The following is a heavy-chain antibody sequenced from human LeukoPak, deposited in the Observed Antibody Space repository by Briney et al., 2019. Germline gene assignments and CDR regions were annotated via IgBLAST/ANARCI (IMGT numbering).Heavy chain of an antibody. CDR1: GFTFSDYN. Sequence: GGSLRLSCAASGFTFSDYNMNWVRQAPGKGLEWVSYITNGGSTIHHADSVKGRFTISRDNAKKTLYLRMNSLRAEDTAVYYCARSIGLTGGGVDVWGQGTTVTVSS. V-gene: IGHV3-11*01. CDR3: ARSIGLTGGGVDV. CDR2: ITNGGSTI. J-gene: IGHJ6*02. D-gene: IGHD3-9*01.